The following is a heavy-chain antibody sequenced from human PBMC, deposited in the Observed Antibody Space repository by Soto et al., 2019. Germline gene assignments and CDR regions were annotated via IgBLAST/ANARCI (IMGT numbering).Heavy chain of an antibody. J-gene: IGHJ6*02. CDR3: ARAECSSPDSLPAYSPSGWDV. V-gene: IGHV3-23*01. CDR2: ISGSGGST. CDR1: GFTFSSYA. D-gene: IGHD2-15*01. Sequence: PGGSLRLSCAASGFTFSSYAMSLVRQAPGKGLEWVSSISGSGGSTYYADSVKGRFTISRDNSKNTLYLQINSLRAEDTAVYYCARAECSSPDSLPAYSPSGWDVGGEGSTVTASS.